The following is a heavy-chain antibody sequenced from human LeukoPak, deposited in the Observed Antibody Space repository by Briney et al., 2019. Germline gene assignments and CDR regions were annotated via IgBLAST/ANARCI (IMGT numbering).Heavy chain of an antibody. J-gene: IGHJ6*03. CDR1: GGTFSSYA. CDR2: IIPIFGTA. CDR3: ARDQEWAGYYYMDV. Sequence: SVKVSCKASGGTFSSYAISWVRQAPGQGLVWMGGIIPIFGTANYAQKFQGRVTITADESTSTAYMELSSLRSEDTAVYYCARDQEWAGYYYMDVWGKGTTVTVSS. D-gene: IGHD1-26*01. V-gene: IGHV1-69*01.